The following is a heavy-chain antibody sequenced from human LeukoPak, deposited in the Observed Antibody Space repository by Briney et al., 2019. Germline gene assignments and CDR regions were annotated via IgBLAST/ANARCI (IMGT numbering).Heavy chain of an antibody. CDR1: RFTFSSYG. CDR2: IRHDGSYQ. D-gene: IGHD6-19*01. Sequence: GGSLRLSCAASRFTFSSYGMHWVRQTPGKGLEWVAFIRHDGSYQQYADSVKGRFTVSRDNSKETVYLQMNSLRTEDTAVYYCAKNRDSSDYPRDFDYWGQGTLVTVSS. V-gene: IGHV3-30*02. CDR3: AKNRDSSDYPRDFDY. J-gene: IGHJ4*02.